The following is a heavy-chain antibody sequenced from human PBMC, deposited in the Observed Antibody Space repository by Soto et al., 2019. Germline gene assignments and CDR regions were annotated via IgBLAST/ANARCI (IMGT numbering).Heavy chain of an antibody. CDR1: GFNFSGYA. CDR2: ISGSGGST. J-gene: IGHJ5*02. Sequence: GGSLRLSCAASGFNFSGYAMSWVRQAPGKGLEWVSAISGSGGSTYYADSVKGRFTISRDNSKNTLYVQMNSLRAEDTAVYYCAKDSQMYYDIWTGYPSLWFDLWGQGTLVIVSS. V-gene: IGHV3-23*01. D-gene: IGHD3-9*01. CDR3: AKDSQMYYDIWTGYPSLWFDL.